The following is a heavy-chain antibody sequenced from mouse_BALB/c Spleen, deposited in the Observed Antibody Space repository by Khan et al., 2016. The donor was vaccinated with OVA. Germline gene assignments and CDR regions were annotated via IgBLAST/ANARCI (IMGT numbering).Heavy chain of an antibody. CDR2: ISYSGNT. Sequence: EVQLQESGPGLVKPSQSLSLTCTVTGYSITSEYTWNWIRQFPGNKLEWMGFISYSGNTRYNPSLKSRISITRDTSKNQFFLQLNSVTSEDTATYYCAREDYYGDDTFPYWGQGTLVTVSA. V-gene: IGHV3-2*02. J-gene: IGHJ3*01. D-gene: IGHD2-2*01. CDR1: GYSITSEYT. CDR3: AREDYYGDDTFPY.